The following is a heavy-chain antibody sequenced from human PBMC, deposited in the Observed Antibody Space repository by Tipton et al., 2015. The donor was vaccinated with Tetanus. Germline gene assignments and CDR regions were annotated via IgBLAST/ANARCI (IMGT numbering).Heavy chain of an antibody. CDR3: ARTFAGGHADY. D-gene: IGHD5-12*01. J-gene: IGHJ4*02. Sequence: SLRLSCAASGFTFTTYWMSWVRQAPGKGPEWVANIKPDGSEKYYVDSVKGRFTISRDNAKNSLHLQMNSLRAEDTAKYYCARTFAGGHADYWGQGTLVTVSS. CDR1: GFTFTTYW. V-gene: IGHV3-7*03. CDR2: IKPDGSEK.